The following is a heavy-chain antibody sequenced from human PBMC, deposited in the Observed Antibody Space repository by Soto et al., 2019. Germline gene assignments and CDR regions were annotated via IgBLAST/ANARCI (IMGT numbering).Heavy chain of an antibody. J-gene: IGHJ4*02. CDR3: ARAEIVGASDY. CDR1: GGSISSYY. V-gene: IGHV4-59*01. CDR2: IYYSGST. D-gene: IGHD1-26*01. Sequence: PSETLSLTCTVSGGSISSYYWSWIRQPPGKGLEWIGYIYYSGSTNYNPSLKSRVTISVDTSKNQFSLKLSSVTAADTAVYYCARAEIVGASDYWGQGTLVTVSS.